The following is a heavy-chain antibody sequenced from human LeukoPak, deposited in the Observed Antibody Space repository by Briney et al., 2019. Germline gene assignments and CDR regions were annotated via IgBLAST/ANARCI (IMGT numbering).Heavy chain of an antibody. Sequence: PGGSLRLSCAASGFTFNSYWMHWVRQAPGKGLGRVAVISYDGSNKYYADSVKGRFTISRDNSKNTLYLQMNSLRAEDTAVYYCARAPDGDSDYYFDYWGQGTLVTVSS. J-gene: IGHJ4*02. V-gene: IGHV3-30-3*01. CDR2: ISYDGSNK. CDR3: ARAPDGDSDYYFDY. D-gene: IGHD2-21*01. CDR1: GFTFNSYW.